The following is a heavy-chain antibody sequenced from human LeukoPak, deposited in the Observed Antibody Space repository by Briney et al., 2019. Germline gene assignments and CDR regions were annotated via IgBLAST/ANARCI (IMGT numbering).Heavy chain of an antibody. D-gene: IGHD3/OR15-3a*01. Sequence: GGSLRLSCGASEFTVTNYWMHWVRQAPGKGLVWVSRINSDASSTNYADSVKGRFTISRDYAKNTLYLQMNSLRDEDTAVYYCARDLGGPIFGLGLDVWGLGTTVTVSS. CDR3: ARDLGGPIFGLGLDV. CDR1: EFTVTNYW. J-gene: IGHJ6*02. CDR2: INSDASST. V-gene: IGHV3-74*01.